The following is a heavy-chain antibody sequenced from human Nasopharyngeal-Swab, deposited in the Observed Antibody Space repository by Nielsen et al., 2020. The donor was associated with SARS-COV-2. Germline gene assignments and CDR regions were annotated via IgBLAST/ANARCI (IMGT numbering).Heavy chain of an antibody. CDR1: GFTVSSNY. CDR3: AYGGNSLFDY. J-gene: IGHJ4*02. CDR2: IYSGGST. V-gene: IGHV3-53*01. Sequence: GESLKISCAASGFTVSSNYMSWVRPAPGKGLEWVSVIYSGGSTYYADSVKGRFTISRDNSKNTLYLQMNSLRAEDTAVYYCAYGGNSLFDYWGQGTLVTVSS. D-gene: IGHD4-23*01.